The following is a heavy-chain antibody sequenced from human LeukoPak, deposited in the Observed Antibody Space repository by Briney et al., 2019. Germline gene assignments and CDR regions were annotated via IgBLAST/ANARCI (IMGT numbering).Heavy chain of an antibody. CDR2: INPSGGST. J-gene: IGHJ6*03. D-gene: IGHD3-3*01. Sequence: ASVKVSCKASGYTFTSYYMHWVRQAPGQGLEWMGIINPSGGSTSYAQKFQGRVTMTRDMSTSTVYMELSSLRSEDTAAYYCASDTYDFWSGYRYYMDVWGKGTTVTVSS. CDR1: GYTFTSYY. CDR3: ASDTYDFWSGYRYYMDV. V-gene: IGHV1-46*01.